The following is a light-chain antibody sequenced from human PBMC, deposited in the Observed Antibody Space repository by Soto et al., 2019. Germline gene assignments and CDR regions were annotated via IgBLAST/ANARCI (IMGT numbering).Light chain of an antibody. Sequence: DVVMTQSPLSLPVTLGQPASISCRSSQGLVSSDGNTYLNWYQQRPGHSPRRLIYKVSNRNSGVPDRFSGSGSGTDFTLKISRVEAEDVGVYYCLQGSHWPWTFGQGTKVEI. V-gene: IGKV2-30*01. CDR3: LQGSHWPWT. CDR2: KVS. J-gene: IGKJ1*01. CDR1: QGLVSSDGNTY.